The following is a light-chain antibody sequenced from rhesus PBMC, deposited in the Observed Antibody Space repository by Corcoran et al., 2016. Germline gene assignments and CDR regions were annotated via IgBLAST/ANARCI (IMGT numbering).Light chain of an antibody. V-gene: IGKV2-64*01. J-gene: IGKJ1*01. Sequence: DVVMTQSPLSLPITPGQPASISCRSSQSLVHSKGNTYLSWYQQKPGQPPRLLIYKVSDRDSGGPDRFSGTWAWTDFTRKSSTVESGDVWVYYCVQGTHWPWTFCQGTKVEIK. CDR3: VQGTHWPWT. CDR1: QSLVHSKGNTY. CDR2: KVS.